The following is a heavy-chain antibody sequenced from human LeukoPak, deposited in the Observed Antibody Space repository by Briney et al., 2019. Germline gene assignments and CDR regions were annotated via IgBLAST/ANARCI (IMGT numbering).Heavy chain of an antibody. J-gene: IGHJ4*02. CDR2: IIPILGIA. V-gene: IGHV1-69*04. D-gene: IGHD3-16*02. Sequence: QAXGXXXXXXGRIIPILGIANYAQKFQGRVTITADKSTSTAYMELSSLRSEDTAVYYCARDSYDYDYVWGSYRSKDYFDYWGQGTLVTVSS. CDR3: ARDSYDYDYVWGSYRSKDYFDY.